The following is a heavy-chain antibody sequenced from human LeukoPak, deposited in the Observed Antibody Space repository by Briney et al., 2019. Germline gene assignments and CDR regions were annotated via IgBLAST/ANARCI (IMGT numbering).Heavy chain of an antibody. CDR1: GGSIRSHS. J-gene: IGHJ4*02. CDR2: FDNSGSA. Sequence: PSETLSLTCTVSGGSIRSHSWAWIRQPPGKALEWVGYFDNSGSADYNPSLKSRVTISVDTSKSQFSLKLTSATAADTAVYYCARENMYFYDSTGYSVFDYWGQGTLVTVSS. CDR3: ARENMYFYDSTGYSVFDY. D-gene: IGHD3-22*01. V-gene: IGHV4-59*11.